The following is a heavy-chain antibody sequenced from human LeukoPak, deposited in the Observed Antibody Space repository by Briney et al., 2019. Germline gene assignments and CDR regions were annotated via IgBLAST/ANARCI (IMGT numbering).Heavy chain of an antibody. Sequence: GGSLRLSCAASGFTFSSYSMNLVRQAPGKGLEGVSVIYSGGSTYYADSVKGRFTISRHNSKNTLYLQMNSLRAEDTAVYYCARETDDKGASFDYWGQGTLVTVS. J-gene: IGHJ4*02. CDR2: IYSGGST. V-gene: IGHV3-53*04. CDR1: GFTFSSYS. D-gene: IGHD1-26*01. CDR3: ARETDDKGASFDY.